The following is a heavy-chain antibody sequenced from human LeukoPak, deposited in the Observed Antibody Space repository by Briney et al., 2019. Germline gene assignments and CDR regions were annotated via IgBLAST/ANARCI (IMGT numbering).Heavy chain of an antibody. D-gene: IGHD3-10*01. CDR1: GGSISSYY. J-gene: IGHJ4*02. CDR2: IYYSGST. Sequence: SETLSLTCTVSGGSISSYYWSWIRQPPGKGLERIGYIYYSGSTNYNPSLMSRLTISIDTSKNQFSLKLSSVTAADTAVYYCARGPRISLVRGALELDYWGQGTLVTVSS. CDR3: ARGPRISLVRGALELDY. V-gene: IGHV4-59*01.